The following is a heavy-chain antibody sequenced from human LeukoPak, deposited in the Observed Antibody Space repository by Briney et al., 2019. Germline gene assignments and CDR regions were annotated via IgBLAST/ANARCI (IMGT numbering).Heavy chain of an antibody. Sequence: ASVKVSCKASGYTFTGYYMHWVRQAPGQGLEWMGWINPNSGGTNYAQKFQGRVTMTRDTSISTAYMELSRLRSDDTAAYYCARDPQGYCSGGSCYSNGRTYYYYGMDVWGQGTTVTVSS. CDR1: GYTFTGYY. J-gene: IGHJ6*02. CDR2: INPNSGGT. V-gene: IGHV1-2*02. CDR3: ARDPQGYCSGGSCYSNGRTYYYYGMDV. D-gene: IGHD2-15*01.